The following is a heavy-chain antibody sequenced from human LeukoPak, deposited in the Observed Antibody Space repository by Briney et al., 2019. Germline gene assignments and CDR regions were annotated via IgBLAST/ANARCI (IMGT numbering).Heavy chain of an antibody. Sequence: GGSLRLSCAASGFTFSSSWMHWVCQAPEKGLEWVADIKCDGSEKYYVDSVKGRLTNSRDNAKNSLYLQVNSLRAEDMTVYYCVRWGQLVRAEYFQHWGQGTLVTVSS. D-gene: IGHD6-6*01. J-gene: IGHJ1*01. CDR3: VRWGQLVRAEYFQH. V-gene: IGHV3-52*01. CDR2: IKCDGSEK. CDR1: GFTFSSSW.